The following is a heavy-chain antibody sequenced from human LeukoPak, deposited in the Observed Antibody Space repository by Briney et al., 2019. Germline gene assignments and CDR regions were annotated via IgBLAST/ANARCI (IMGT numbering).Heavy chain of an antibody. CDR1: GYTFTSYC. D-gene: IGHD3-10*01. CDR3: ARDTPTRGMVRGVIIGY. J-gene: IGHJ4*02. V-gene: IGHV1-2*02. CDR2: INPNSGCT. Sequence: ASVKVSFKASGYTFTSYCISWVRQAPGQGLEWMGWINPNSGCTNYAQKFQGRVTMTRDTSISTAYMELRRLSSDDTAVYYCARDTPTRGMVRGVIIGYWGQGTLVTVSS.